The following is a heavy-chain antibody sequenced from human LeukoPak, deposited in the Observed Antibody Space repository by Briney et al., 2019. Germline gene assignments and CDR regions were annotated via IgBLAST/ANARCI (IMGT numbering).Heavy chain of an antibody. CDR3: ATDLFADYYDSSGYRDAFDI. J-gene: IGHJ3*02. V-gene: IGHV1-24*01. Sequence: ASVKVSFTVSGYTLTELSMDWVRQAPGRGLDWVGGFDLEDGERIYVHEFQGRVTMTEATSTDTAYMELSSLRSEDTAVYYCATDLFADYYDSSGYRDAFDIWGQETMVTVSS. D-gene: IGHD3-22*01. CDR1: GYTLTELS. CDR2: FDLEDGER.